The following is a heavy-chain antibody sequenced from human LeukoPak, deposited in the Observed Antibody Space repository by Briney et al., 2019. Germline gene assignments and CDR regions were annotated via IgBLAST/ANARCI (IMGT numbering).Heavy chain of an antibody. D-gene: IGHD3-22*01. CDR3: ARLETSGYLYYFDY. V-gene: IGHV3-7*05. CDR2: IKHDGSQK. Sequence: GGSLTLSCAASGFTFSTFWMSWVRQAPGKGLEWVANIKHDGSQKYYVDSVKGRFTISRDNAKISLYLQMNSLRAEDTAVYYCARLETSGYLYYFDYWGQGTLVTVSS. J-gene: IGHJ4*02. CDR1: GFTFSTFW.